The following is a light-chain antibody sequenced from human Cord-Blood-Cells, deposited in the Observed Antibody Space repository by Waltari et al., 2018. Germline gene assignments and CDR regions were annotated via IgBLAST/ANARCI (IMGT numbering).Light chain of an antibody. CDR2: DVS. V-gene: IGLV2-14*01. J-gene: IGLJ3*02. CDR1: SSDVGGYNY. Sequence: QSALTQPASVSGSPGQSITISCTGTSSDVGGYNYVSWYQQHPGKAPKLMIYDVSNRPSGVSDRFSGLKSGNTASPDISWLQAEDEADYYCSSYTSSSTLGVFGGGTKLTVL. CDR3: SSYTSSSTLGV.